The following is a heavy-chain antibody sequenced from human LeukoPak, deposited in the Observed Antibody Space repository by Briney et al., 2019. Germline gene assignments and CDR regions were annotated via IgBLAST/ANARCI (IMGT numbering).Heavy chain of an antibody. CDR1: GGSFSSSSYY. D-gene: IGHD6-13*01. CDR3: ARVSSSSFYYYYYYMDV. V-gene: IGHV4-39*07. J-gene: IGHJ6*03. Sequence: PSETLSLTCTVSGGSFSSSSYYWGWIRQPPGKGLEWIGSIYYSGSTYYSPSLKSRVTISVDTSRNQFSLKLSSVTAADTAVYYYARVSSSSFYYYYYYMDVWGKGTTVTVSS. CDR2: IYYSGST.